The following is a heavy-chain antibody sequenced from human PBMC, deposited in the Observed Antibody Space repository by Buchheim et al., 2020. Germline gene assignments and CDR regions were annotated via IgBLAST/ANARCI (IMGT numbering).Heavy chain of an antibody. V-gene: IGHV3-74*01. CDR3: ARVEGRDGYNRFTLAY. Sequence: EVQLVESGGGLVQPGGSLRLSCAASGFTFSSYWMHWVRQAPGKGLVWVSRINSDGSSTSYAYSVKGRFTLSRDNAKTTLYLQMNSLRAEDTAVYYCARVEGRDGYNRFTLAYWGQGTL. J-gene: IGHJ4*02. CDR2: INSDGSST. CDR1: GFTFSSYW. D-gene: IGHD5-24*01.